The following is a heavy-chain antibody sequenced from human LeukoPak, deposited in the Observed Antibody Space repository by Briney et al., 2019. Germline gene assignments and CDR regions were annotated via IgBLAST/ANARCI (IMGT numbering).Heavy chain of an antibody. CDR3: AREVLEHYTTFGVFDY. D-gene: IGHD3-3*01. J-gene: IGHJ4*02. V-gene: IGHV4-31*03. CDR2: IYYSGST. CDR1: GGSISSGYYY. Sequence: SQTLSLTCTVSGGSISSGYYYWSWIRQHPGKGLEWIGYIYYSGSTYYNPSLKSRVTISVDTSKNQFSLKLSSVTAADTAVYYCAREVLEHYTTFGVFDYWGQGTLVTVSS.